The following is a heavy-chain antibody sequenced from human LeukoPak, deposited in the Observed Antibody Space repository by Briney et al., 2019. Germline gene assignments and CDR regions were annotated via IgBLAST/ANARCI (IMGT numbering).Heavy chain of an antibody. V-gene: IGHV3-23*01. CDR2: IRGSGGST. CDR1: GFTFSSYA. CDR3: AKDEGPGIAVA. Sequence: GGSLRLSCAASGFTFSSYAMSWVRQAPGKGLEWVSAIRGSGGSTYYADSVKGRSTISRDNSKNTLYLQMNSLRAEDTAVYYCAKDEGPGIAVAWGQGTLVTVSS. D-gene: IGHD6-19*01. J-gene: IGHJ4*02.